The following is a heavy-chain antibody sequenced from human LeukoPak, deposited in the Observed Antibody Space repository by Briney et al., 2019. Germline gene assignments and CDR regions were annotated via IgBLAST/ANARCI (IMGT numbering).Heavy chain of an antibody. CDR3: ARAYGGKLEVWFDP. Sequence: ASQTLSLTCTVSGGSISSGGYYWSWIRQHPGKGLEWIGYIYYSGSTYYNPSLKSRVTISVDTSKNQFSLKLSSVTAADTAVYYCARAYGGKLEVWFDPWGQGTLVTVSS. D-gene: IGHD4-23*01. J-gene: IGHJ5*02. V-gene: IGHV4-31*03. CDR2: IYYSGST. CDR1: GGSISSGGYY.